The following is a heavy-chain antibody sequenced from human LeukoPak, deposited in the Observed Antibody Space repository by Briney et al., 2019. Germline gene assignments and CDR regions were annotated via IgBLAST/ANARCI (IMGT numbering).Heavy chain of an antibody. CDR2: IKSKTDGGTT. Sequence: GGXXRLSCAASGFTFSNAWMSWVRQAPGKGLEWVGRIKSKTDGGTTDYAAPVKGRFTISRDDSKNTLYLQMNSLKTEDTAVYYCTTVHYDYVWGSYRDDYWGQGTLVTVSS. D-gene: IGHD3-16*02. CDR1: GFTFSNAW. J-gene: IGHJ4*02. V-gene: IGHV3-15*01. CDR3: TTVHYDYVWGSYRDDY.